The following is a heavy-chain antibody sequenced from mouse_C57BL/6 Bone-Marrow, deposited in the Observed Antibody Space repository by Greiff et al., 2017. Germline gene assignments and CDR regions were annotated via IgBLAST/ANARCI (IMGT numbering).Heavy chain of an antibody. CDR3: TRSLIYYGTNY. J-gene: IGHJ2*01. CDR2: SDPEDGET. D-gene: IGHD1-1*01. Sequence: VQLQQSGAELVKPGASVKLSCTASGFNIKHYYIPCVKQRTEQGLEWSGRSDPEDGETKYAPKFQDKATITADTSSNTAYLQLSSLTSEDTAVYYCTRSLIYYGTNYWGQGTTLTVSS. V-gene: IGHV14-2*01. CDR1: GFNIKHYY.